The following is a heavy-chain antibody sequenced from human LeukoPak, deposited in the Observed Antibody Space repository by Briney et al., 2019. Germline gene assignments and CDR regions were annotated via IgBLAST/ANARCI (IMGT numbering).Heavy chain of an antibody. CDR2: INYNGGST. V-gene: IGHV3-23*01. Sequence: PGGSLRLSCAASGLSFNIYTMNWIRQTPGKGLEWVSIINYNGGSTHYADSVKGRFTISRDNSKRMVYLQMNSLRAEDTAIYYCAKDGNCPDSIRPTNIAVAGYVDSWGQGTLVTVSS. J-gene: IGHJ4*02. CDR1: GLSFNIYT. CDR3: AKDGNCPDSIRPTNIAVAGYVDS. D-gene: IGHD6-19*01.